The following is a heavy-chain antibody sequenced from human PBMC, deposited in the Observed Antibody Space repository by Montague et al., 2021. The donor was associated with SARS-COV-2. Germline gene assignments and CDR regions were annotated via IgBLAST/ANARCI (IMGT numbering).Heavy chain of an antibody. V-gene: IGHV3-23*01. Sequence: SLRLSCAASGFSFAGYALSWVRQAPGQGLEWASGISGGGASTYYGDSVQGRFTISRDNSKNTVYLQMNSLRAEDTAVYYCAKHSAFHPYYCDMHAWGQGTTVTVSS. CDR3: AKHSAFHPYYCDMHA. J-gene: IGHJ6*02. D-gene: IGHD3-16*01. CDR1: GFSFAGYA. CDR2: ISGGGAST.